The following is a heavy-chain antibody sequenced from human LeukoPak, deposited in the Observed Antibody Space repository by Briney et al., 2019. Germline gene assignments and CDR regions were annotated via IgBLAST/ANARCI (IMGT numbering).Heavy chain of an antibody. J-gene: IGHJ4*02. V-gene: IGHV4-34*01. CDR2: INHSGST. D-gene: IGHD6-19*01. CDR1: GGSFSGYY. CDR3: AGRGQWLVHKIDY. Sequence: SETLSLTCAVYGGSFSGYYWSWIRQPPGKGLEWIGEINHSGSTNYNPSLKSRVTISVDTSKNQFSLKLSSVTAADTAVYYCAGRGQWLVHKIDYWGQGTLVTVSS.